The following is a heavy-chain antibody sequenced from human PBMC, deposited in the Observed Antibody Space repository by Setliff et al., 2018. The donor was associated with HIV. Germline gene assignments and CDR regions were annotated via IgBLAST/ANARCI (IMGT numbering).Heavy chain of an antibody. J-gene: IGHJ4*02. D-gene: IGHD3-22*01. V-gene: IGHV4-39*01. CDR1: GGSISSSSYY. CDR2: MSYTGTT. Sequence: KPSETLSLTCSVSGGSISSSSYYWGWIRQPPGKGLDWIGSMSYTGTTNDNPSLKSRVTISVDTSKNQFSLKLTSVTAADAAVYFCAMGSSGYPFDYWGQGSLVTISS. CDR3: AMGSSGYPFDY.